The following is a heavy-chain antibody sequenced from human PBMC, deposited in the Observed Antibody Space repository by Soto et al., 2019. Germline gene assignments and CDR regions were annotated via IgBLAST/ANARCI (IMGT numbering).Heavy chain of an antibody. J-gene: IGHJ6*03. V-gene: IGHV4-31*03. Sequence: SETLSLTCTVSGGSISSDGYYWSWIRQHPGKGLEWIGYIYYTGSTYYNPSLKSRVTISVDTSTNQFSLKLSSVTAADTAVYYCARGLLDYYMDVWGKGTTVTVSS. CDR2: IYYTGST. CDR1: GGSISSDGYY. CDR3: ARGLLDYYMDV. D-gene: IGHD2-15*01.